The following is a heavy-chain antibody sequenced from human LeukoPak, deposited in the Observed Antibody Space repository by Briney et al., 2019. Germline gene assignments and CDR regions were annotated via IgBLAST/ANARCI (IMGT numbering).Heavy chain of an antibody. J-gene: IGHJ4*02. D-gene: IGHD3-22*01. CDR3: ARDDHYDSSGYYYDY. CDR2: IIPIFGTA. V-gene: IGHV1-69*13. Sequence: ASVKVSCKASGYTFTGYYMHWVRQAPGQGLEWMGGIIPIFGTANYAQKFQGRVTITADESTSTAYMELSSLRSEDTAVYYCARDDHYDSSGYYYDYWGQGTLVTVSS. CDR1: GYTFTGYY.